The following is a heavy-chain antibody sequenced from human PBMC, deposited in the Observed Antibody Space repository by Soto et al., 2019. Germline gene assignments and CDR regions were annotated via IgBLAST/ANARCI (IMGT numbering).Heavy chain of an antibody. CDR3: ARGGSSDWQVALDI. Sequence: QVQQQPWGAGLLKPSETLSLTCTVYAGSFSHYYWNWIRQSPGKGLEWIGKIKHGGSSSYNQSLRSRVSISVDMFKNQLSLTLSSVTAAYTAVYYCARGGSSDWQVALDIWGQGPMVPVSS. CDR2: IKHGGSS. D-gene: IGHD6-19*01. CDR1: AGSFSHYY. V-gene: IGHV4-34*01. J-gene: IGHJ3*02.